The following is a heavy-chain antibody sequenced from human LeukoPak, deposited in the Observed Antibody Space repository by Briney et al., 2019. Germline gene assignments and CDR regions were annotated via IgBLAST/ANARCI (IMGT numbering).Heavy chain of an antibody. D-gene: IGHD3-10*01. J-gene: IGHJ4*02. Sequence: PGGSLRLSCAASGFTFSSYEMNWVRQAPGKGLEWVSYISSSGRTTYYADSVKGRFTISRDNAKNSLFLQMDSLRADDTAVYYCARVTELVAFDYGGQGTLVTVSS. CDR1: GFTFSSYE. CDR3: ARVTELVAFDY. V-gene: IGHV3-48*03. CDR2: ISSSGRTT.